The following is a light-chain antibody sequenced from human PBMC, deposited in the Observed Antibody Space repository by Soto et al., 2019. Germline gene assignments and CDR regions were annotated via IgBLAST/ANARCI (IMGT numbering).Light chain of an antibody. Sequence: QSALTQPASVSGSPGQSITISCTGTSSDVGGYNYVSWYQQHPGKAPKLMIYDVSNRPSGVSNRFSGSKSGNTGSLTISGLQAEDEADYYCSSYTSSSTRRVFGGGTQLTVL. CDR2: DVS. V-gene: IGLV2-14*01. CDR1: SSDVGGYNY. J-gene: IGLJ7*01. CDR3: SSYTSSSTRRV.